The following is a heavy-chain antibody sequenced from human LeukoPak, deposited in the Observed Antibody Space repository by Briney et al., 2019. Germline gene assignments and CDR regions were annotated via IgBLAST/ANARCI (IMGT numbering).Heavy chain of an antibody. CDR1: GYTFTSYG. V-gene: IGHV1-18*01. Sequence: ASVKVSFEASGYTFTSYGISWVRQAPGQGLEWMGWISAHNGNTNYAQKLQGRVTMTTDTSTSTAYMELRSLRSDDTAVYYCARARSYYYDSSDLDYWGQGTLVTVSS. CDR3: ARARSYYYDSSDLDY. CDR2: ISAHNGNT. D-gene: IGHD3-22*01. J-gene: IGHJ4*02.